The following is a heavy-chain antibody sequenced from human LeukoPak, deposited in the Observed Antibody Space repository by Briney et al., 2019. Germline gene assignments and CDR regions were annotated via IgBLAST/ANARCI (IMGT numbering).Heavy chain of an antibody. CDR2: ISGSAGST. V-gene: IGHV3-23*01. CDR1: GFTFSSYG. J-gene: IGHJ4*02. D-gene: IGHD5-12*01. Sequence: GGSLRLSCAASGFTFSSYGMSWVRQAPGKGLEWVSGISGSAGSTYYADSVKGRFTISRDNSKNTLYLQMSSLRAEDTAVYRCAKARSGYDFDYWGQGTLVTVSS. CDR3: AKARSGYDFDY.